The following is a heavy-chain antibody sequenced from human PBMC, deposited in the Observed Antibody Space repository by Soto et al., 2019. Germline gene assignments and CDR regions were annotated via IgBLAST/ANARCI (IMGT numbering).Heavy chain of an antibody. J-gene: IGHJ6*02. CDR3: ARGSRIQLWSDPPYYYYSGMDV. CDR2: IIPIFGTA. Sequence: QVQLVQSGAEVKKPGSSVKVSCKASGGTFSSYAISWVRQAPGQGLEWMGGIIPIFGTANYAQKFQGRVTITADESTSTAYMEMSSLRSEDTAVYYCARGSRIQLWSDPPYYYYSGMDVWGQGTTVTVSS. D-gene: IGHD5-18*01. CDR1: GGTFSSYA. V-gene: IGHV1-69*12.